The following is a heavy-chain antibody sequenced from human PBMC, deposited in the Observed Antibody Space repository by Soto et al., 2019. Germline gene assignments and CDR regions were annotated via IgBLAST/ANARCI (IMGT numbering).Heavy chain of an antibody. CDR1: GFTFSSYG. Sequence: QVQLVESGGGVVQPGRSLRLSCAASGFTFSSYGMHWVRQAPGKGLEWVAVISYDGSNKYYADSVKGRFTISRDNSKNTLYLQMNRLRAEETDVYYCAKDKRPNTGEGYSYYYMDVWGKGTTVTVSS. D-gene: IGHD3-16*01. CDR3: AKDKRPNTGEGYSYYYMDV. CDR2: ISYDGSNK. J-gene: IGHJ6*03. V-gene: IGHV3-30*18.